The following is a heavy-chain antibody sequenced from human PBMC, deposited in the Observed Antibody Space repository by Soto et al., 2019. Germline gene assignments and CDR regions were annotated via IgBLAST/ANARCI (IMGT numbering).Heavy chain of an antibody. Sequence: QVQLVQSGAEVKKPGSSVKVSCKASGGTFSSYTISWVRQAPGQGLEWMGRIIPILGIANYAQKFQGRVTITADKSTSTAYMELSSLRSEDTAVYYCARVVVVVPAARDWYFDLWGRGTLVTVSS. J-gene: IGHJ2*01. CDR2: IIPILGIA. CDR1: GGTFSSYT. CDR3: ARVVVVVPAARDWYFDL. D-gene: IGHD2-2*01. V-gene: IGHV1-69*02.